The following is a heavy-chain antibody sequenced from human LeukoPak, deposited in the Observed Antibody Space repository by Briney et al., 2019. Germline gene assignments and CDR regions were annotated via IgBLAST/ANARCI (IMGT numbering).Heavy chain of an antibody. CDR3: ARDSLRDGYNLDALEDWYFDL. J-gene: IGHJ2*01. D-gene: IGHD5-24*01. CDR1: GYTFTDYY. CDR2: INPSGGST. V-gene: IGHV1-46*01. Sequence: ASVKVSCKASGYTFTDYYMHCVRQAPGQGLEWMGLINPSGGSTSYAQKFQGRVTMTRDTSTSTVYMELSSLRSEDTAVHYCARDSLRDGYNLDALEDWYFDLWGRGTLVTVSS.